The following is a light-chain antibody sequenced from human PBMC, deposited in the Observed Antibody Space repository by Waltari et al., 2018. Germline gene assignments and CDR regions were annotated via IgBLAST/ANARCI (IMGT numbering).Light chain of an antibody. J-gene: IGKJ4*01. Sequence: EVVLTQSPATLSLSPGERATLSCRASQSVHNYLAWYQQKPGQAPRLLIYDASNSATGIPARFSGSGSGTDFTLTISSLESEDSAVYYCQQPGFFGGGTKVEIK. V-gene: IGKV3-11*01. CDR1: QSVHNY. CDR3: QQPGF. CDR2: DAS.